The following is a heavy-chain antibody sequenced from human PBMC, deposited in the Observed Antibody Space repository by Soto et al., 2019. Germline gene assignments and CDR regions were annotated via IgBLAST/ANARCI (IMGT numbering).Heavy chain of an antibody. CDR3: AGGSGYYYELDY. D-gene: IGHD3-22*01. CDR2: IIPIFGTA. CDR1: GGTYSSYA. Sequence: GASVKLSCKDSGGTYSSYAISWVRQAHGQGLEWMGGIIPIFGTANYAQKFQGRVTITADESTSTAYMELSSLRSEDTAVYYCAGGSGYYYELDYWGQGTLVTVSS. V-gene: IGHV1-69*13. J-gene: IGHJ4*02.